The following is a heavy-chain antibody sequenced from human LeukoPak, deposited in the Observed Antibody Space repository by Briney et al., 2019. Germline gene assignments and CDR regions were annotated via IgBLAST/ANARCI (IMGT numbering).Heavy chain of an antibody. Sequence: SETLSLTCTVSGGSISSYYWIWLRQPPGKALEWIGYIYYSGSTNYNPSRKSRVTISVDTSKTQFSLNLNSVTAAATDVYYCERSTPQGYGWGGYNRFDPWGQGTLVTVSS. D-gene: IGHD3-16*01. CDR1: GGSISSYY. J-gene: IGHJ5*02. CDR2: IYYSGST. V-gene: IGHV4-59*01. CDR3: ERSTPQGYGWGGYNRFDP.